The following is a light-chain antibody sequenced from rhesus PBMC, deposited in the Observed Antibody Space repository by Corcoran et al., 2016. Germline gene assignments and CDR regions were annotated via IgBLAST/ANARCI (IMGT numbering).Light chain of an antibody. J-gene: IGKJ2*01. CDR3: QHYYNVPYS. Sequence: DIQMTQSPSSLSASVGDRVTFTCRASQGITNDLAWYHQKPGWTPKLLIYGSSNLPGGIPPRFSGSGSGTDFTLTITSMQPEDFATYYCQHYYNVPYSFGQGTTVEIK. V-gene: IGKV1S17*01. CDR1: QGITND. CDR2: GSS.